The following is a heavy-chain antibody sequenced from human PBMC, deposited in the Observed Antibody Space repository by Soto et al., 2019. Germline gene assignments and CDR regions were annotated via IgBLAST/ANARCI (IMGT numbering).Heavy chain of an antibody. CDR1: GGSISRGGDY. V-gene: IGHV4-31*03. Sequence: SETLSLTCTVSGGSISRGGDYWSWIRQHPGKGLEWIGYMYYSGSTYYNASLKSRVTISVDTSQNQFSLKLSSVTAADTAVYYCARVGRDTSPRRAFDIWGQGTMVTVSS. CDR2: MYYSGST. CDR3: ARVGRDTSPRRAFDI. D-gene: IGHD3-22*01. J-gene: IGHJ3*02.